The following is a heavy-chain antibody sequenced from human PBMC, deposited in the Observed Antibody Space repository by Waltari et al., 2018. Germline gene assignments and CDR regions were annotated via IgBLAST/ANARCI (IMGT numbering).Heavy chain of an antibody. D-gene: IGHD4-17*01. CDR1: GYTFPANF. Sequence: QVQLVQSGAEVKKPGASVQVSCQASGYTFPANFLHWVRQAPGHGLEWLGRVNPKSGGTNYAQRFQGRVTMTRDTSISTAYMELSSLRSDDTAVYYCTRFGTTTVTSGDSWGQGTLVSVSS. CDR3: TRFGTTTVTSGDS. CDR2: VNPKSGGT. J-gene: IGHJ5*02. V-gene: IGHV1-2*02.